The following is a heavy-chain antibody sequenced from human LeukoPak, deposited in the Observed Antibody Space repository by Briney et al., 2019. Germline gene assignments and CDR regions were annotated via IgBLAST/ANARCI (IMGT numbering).Heavy chain of an antibody. CDR2: MYHRGST. J-gene: IGHJ6*03. CDR3: ARHRGDNSNPRYYFYYMDV. D-gene: IGHD4-11*01. CDR1: GHSISSGYY. Sequence: PSETLSLTCSVSGHSISSGYYWGWIRQPPGKVLEWIGTMYHRGSTYYNPSLKSRVTMSGDTSKNHSSLKLSSVIAADAAVYYCARHRGDNSNPRYYFYYMDVWGKGTTVTVSS. V-gene: IGHV4-38-2*01.